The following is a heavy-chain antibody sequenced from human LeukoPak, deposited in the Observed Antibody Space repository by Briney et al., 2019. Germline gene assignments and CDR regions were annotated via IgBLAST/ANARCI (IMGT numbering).Heavy chain of an antibody. Sequence: GGALRLSCAASGFIFRSYAMSWVRQAPGKGLEWVSAISGSGGSTYCAASVKGRFTISRDNSKNTLYLQMNSLRAEDTAVYYCAKDSSPHYYDSSGYEDYWGQGTLVTVSS. J-gene: IGHJ4*02. CDR3: AKDSSPHYYDSSGYEDY. V-gene: IGHV3-23*01. CDR1: GFIFRSYA. D-gene: IGHD3-22*01. CDR2: ISGSGGST.